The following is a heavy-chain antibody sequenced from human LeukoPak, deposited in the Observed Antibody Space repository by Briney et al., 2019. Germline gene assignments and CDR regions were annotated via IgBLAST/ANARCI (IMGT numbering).Heavy chain of an antibody. CDR1: GGSFSGYY. J-gene: IGHJ6*04. CDR3: ARDRALYYYYGMDV. Sequence: SETLSLTCAVYGGSFSGYYWSWIRQPPGKGPEWIGEINHSGSTNYNPSLKSRVTISVDTSKNQFSLKLSSVTAADTAVYYCARDRALYYYYGMDVWGKGTTVTVSS. CDR2: INHSGST. V-gene: IGHV4-34*01.